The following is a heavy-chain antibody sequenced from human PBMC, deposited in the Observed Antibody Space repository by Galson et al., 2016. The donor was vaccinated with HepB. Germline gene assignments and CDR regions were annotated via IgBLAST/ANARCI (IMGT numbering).Heavy chain of an antibody. J-gene: IGHJ3*02. Sequence: SLRLSCATSRFTLTTYAIHWVRQAPGKGLEWLAVIWFDGSNKFYADSVKGRFTISRDDAKNTVYLQMNSLRGEDTAVYYCARSPPPATPTAGSLDIWGQGTVLTVSS. CDR1: RFTLTTYA. CDR3: ARSPPPATPTAGSLDI. CDR2: IWFDGSNK. V-gene: IGHV3-33*01.